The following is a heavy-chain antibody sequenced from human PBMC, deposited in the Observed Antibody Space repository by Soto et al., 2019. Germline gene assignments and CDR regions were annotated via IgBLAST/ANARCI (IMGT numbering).Heavy chain of an antibody. CDR3: ARLLPYSGTFRRTFDY. Sequence: PGESLKISCKGSGYSFTSYWISWVRQMPGKGLEWMGRIDPSDSYTNYSPSFQGHVTISAVKSISTAYLQWSSLKASDTAMYYCARLLPYSGTFRRTFDYWGQGTLVTVSS. CDR2: IDPSDSYT. V-gene: IGHV5-10-1*01. J-gene: IGHJ4*02. D-gene: IGHD1-26*01. CDR1: GYSFTSYW.